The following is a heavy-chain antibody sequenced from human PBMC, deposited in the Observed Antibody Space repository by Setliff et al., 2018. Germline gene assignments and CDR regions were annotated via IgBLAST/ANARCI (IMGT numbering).Heavy chain of an antibody. CDR3: SRLVRFCTTTACQRLSGDDY. V-gene: IGHV1-18*04. CDR1: GYSFTSHY. D-gene: IGHD4-17*01. J-gene: IGHJ4*02. Sequence: ASVKVSCKTSGYSFTSHYMHWVRQAPGQGLEWVGWISPYNGNTYYAPKFQGRFIMTADTSTTTAYVELRSLRSDDTAIYYCSRLVRFCTTTACQRLSGDDYWGQGTLVTVSS. CDR2: ISPYNGNT.